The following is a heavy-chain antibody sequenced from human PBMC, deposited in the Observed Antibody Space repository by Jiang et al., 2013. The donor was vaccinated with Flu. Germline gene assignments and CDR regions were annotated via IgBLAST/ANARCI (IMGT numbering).Heavy chain of an antibody. V-gene: IGHV5-51*01. D-gene: IGHD6-13*01. Sequence: GAEVKKPGESLKISCKGSGYSFTNYWIGWVRQMPGKGLEWMGIIYPGDSDTRYSPSFQGQVTTSADKSISTAYLQWSSLKASDTAMYYCARQGSSTLDAFDIWGQGTMVTVSS. CDR1: GYSFTNYW. J-gene: IGHJ3*02. CDR2: IYPGDSDT. CDR3: ARQGSSTLDAFDI.